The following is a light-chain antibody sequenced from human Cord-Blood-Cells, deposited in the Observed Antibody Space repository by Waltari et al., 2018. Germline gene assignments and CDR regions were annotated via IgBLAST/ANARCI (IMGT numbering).Light chain of an antibody. CDR3: CSYAGSYTWV. V-gene: IGLV2-11*02. CDR1: SSDVGGYNY. J-gene: IGLJ3*02. CDR2: DVS. Sequence: QSALTQPRSVSGSPGQSVTSSCTGTSSDVGGYNYVPWYPQHPGKAPKLMIYDVSKRPSGVPDRFSGSKSGTTASLTISGLQAEDEADYYCCSYAGSYTWVFGGGTKLTVL.